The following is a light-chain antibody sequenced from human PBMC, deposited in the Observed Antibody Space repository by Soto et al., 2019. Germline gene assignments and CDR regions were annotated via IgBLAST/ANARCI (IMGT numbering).Light chain of an antibody. CDR2: GAS. CDR3: QQYGSSPCT. V-gene: IGKV3-20*01. CDR1: QSVSSSY. J-gene: IGKJ3*01. Sequence: EIVLTQSPGTLSLSPGERATLSCRASQSVSSSYLAWYQQKPGQAPRLLIYGASSRATGIPDRFSGSGSGTDFTLNISRLEPEDFEMYYCQQYGSSPCTFGPGTKVDI.